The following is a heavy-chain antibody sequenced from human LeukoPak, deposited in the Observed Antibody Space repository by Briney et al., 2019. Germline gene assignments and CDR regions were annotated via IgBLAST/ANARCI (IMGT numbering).Heavy chain of an antibody. D-gene: IGHD5-18*01. J-gene: IGHJ4*02. V-gene: IGHV4-39*07. CDR2: IYYSGST. CDR3: ARRRGYSYGYIDY. CDR1: GGSVSNSSYY. Sequence: PSETLSLTCSVSGGSVSNSSYYWGWIRQPPGKGLEWIGSIYYSGSTYYNPSLKSRVTISVDTSKNQFSLKLGSVTAADTAVYYCARRRGYSYGYIDYWGQGTLVTVSS.